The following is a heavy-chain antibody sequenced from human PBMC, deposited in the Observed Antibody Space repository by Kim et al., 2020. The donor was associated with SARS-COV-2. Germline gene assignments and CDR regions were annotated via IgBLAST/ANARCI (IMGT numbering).Heavy chain of an antibody. CDR1: EFTFSTYW. J-gene: IGHJ6*03. CDR2: ISSSGNST. Sequence: GGSLRLSCAASEFTFSTYWMYWVRQAPGKGLVWVSRISSSGNSTNYADSVKGRFTISRDNAKNTLYLQMNSLRAEDTAVYYCARASGTSCYCYYMDVWGKGTTVTVSS. D-gene: IGHD2-2*01. V-gene: IGHV3-74*01. CDR3: ARASGTSCYCYYMDV.